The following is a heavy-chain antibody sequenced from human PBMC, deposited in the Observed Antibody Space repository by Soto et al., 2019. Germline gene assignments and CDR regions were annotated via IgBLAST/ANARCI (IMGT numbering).Heavy chain of an antibody. D-gene: IGHD5-12*01. J-gene: IGHJ4*02. CDR1: GFSFATSG. CDR3: ATSQVEPTTVFFDY. V-gene: IGHV3-33*01. Sequence: QVQLAESGGGVVQPGRSLRLSCAASGFSFATSGMHWVRQAPGKGLEWVAFIWYDGSYKYYADSVKGRFTISRDNSKNTLHLEMDGLRAEDTAVYYCATSQVEPTTVFFDYWGQGALVTVSS. CDR2: IWYDGSYK.